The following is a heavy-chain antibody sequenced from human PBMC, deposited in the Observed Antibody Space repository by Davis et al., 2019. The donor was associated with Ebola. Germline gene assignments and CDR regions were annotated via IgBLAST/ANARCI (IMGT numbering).Heavy chain of an antibody. D-gene: IGHD3-10*01. V-gene: IGHV3-30*04. J-gene: IGHJ6*02. CDR3: AKQLLWFGDYYDYGMDV. CDR1: GFTFSSYA. Sequence: GESLKISCAASGFTFSSYAMHWVRQAPGKGLEWVAVISYDGSNKYYADSVKGRFTISRDNSKNTLYLQMNSLRAEDTAVYYCAKQLLWFGDYYDYGMDVWGQGTTVTVSS. CDR2: ISYDGSNK.